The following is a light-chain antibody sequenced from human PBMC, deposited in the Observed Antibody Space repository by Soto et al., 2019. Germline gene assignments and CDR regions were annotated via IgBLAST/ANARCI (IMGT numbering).Light chain of an antibody. Sequence: IHLTQSPSSLSASLGDRVTITFRASQGISSYLAWYQQKPGKAPKLLIYAASTLQSGVPSRFSGSGSGTDFTLTISSLQPEDFATYYCQQLNSYPTFGQGTRLEIK. V-gene: IGKV1-9*01. J-gene: IGKJ5*01. CDR2: AAS. CDR1: QGISSY. CDR3: QQLNSYPT.